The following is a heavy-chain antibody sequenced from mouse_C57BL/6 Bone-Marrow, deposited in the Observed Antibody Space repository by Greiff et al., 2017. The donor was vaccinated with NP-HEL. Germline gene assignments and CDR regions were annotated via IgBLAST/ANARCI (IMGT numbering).Heavy chain of an antibody. V-gene: IGHV5-6*01. Sequence: EVHLVESGGDLVKPGGSLKLSCAASGFTFSSYGMSWVRQTPDKRLEWVATISSGGSYTYYPDSVKGRFTISRDNAKNTLYLQMSSLKSEDTAMYYCARGRLYAMDYWGQGTSVTVSS. CDR2: ISSGGSYT. CDR1: GFTFSSYG. CDR3: ARGRLYAMDY. D-gene: IGHD2-13*01. J-gene: IGHJ4*01.